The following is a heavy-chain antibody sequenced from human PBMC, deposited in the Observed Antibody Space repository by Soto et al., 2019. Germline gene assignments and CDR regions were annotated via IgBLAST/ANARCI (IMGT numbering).Heavy chain of an antibody. J-gene: IGHJ6*02. CDR3: ATNYDDYYYYGMDV. Sequence: PSETLSLTCTVSGGSISSSSYYWGWIRQPPGKGLEWIGSIYYSGSTYYNPSLKGRVTISVDTSKNQFSLKLSSVTAADTAVYYCATNYDDYYYYGMDVWGQGTTVTVSS. V-gene: IGHV4-39*01. CDR1: GGSISSSSYY. CDR2: IYYSGST. D-gene: IGHD5-12*01.